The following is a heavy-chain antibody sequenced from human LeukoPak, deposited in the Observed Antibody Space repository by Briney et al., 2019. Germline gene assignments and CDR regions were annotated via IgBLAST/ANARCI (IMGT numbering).Heavy chain of an antibody. CDR1: GGTFSSYA. V-gene: IGHV1-69*04. J-gene: IGHJ5*02. D-gene: IGHD1-7*01. CDR2: IIPILGIA. Sequence: SVKVSCKASGGTFSSYAISWVRQAPGQGLEWMGRIIPILGIANYAQKFQGRVTITADKSTSTAYMELSSLRSEDTAVYYCARSARYNWNCAFDPWGQGTLVTVSS. CDR3: ARSARYNWNCAFDP.